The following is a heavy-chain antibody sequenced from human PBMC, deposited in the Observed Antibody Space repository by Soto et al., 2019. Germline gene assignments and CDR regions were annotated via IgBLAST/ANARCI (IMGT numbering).Heavy chain of an antibody. Sequence: GGSLRLSCAASGFTVSSNYMSWVRQAPGKGLEWVSVIYSGGSTYYADSVKGRFTISRDNSKNTLYLKMNSLRAEDAGVYYWASRYYDILTGTRGDAFDIWGQGTMVTVSS. J-gene: IGHJ3*02. CDR3: ASRYYDILTGTRGDAFDI. CDR1: GFTVSSNY. CDR2: IYSGGST. D-gene: IGHD3-9*01. V-gene: IGHV3-66*01.